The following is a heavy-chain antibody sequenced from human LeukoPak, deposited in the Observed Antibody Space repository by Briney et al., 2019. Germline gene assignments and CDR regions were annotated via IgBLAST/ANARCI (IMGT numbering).Heavy chain of an antibody. J-gene: IGHJ3*02. CDR2: ISAYNGNT. D-gene: IGHD3-22*01. CDR3: ARVWYLYYDSSGYFIQDAFDI. CDR1: GYTFTSYD. V-gene: IGHV1-18*01. Sequence: ASVKVSCKASGYTFTSYDINWVRQAPGQGLEWMGWISAYNGNTNYAQKLQGRVTMTTDTSTSTAYMELRSLRSDDTAVYYCARVWYLYYDSSGYFIQDAFDIWGQGTMVTVSS.